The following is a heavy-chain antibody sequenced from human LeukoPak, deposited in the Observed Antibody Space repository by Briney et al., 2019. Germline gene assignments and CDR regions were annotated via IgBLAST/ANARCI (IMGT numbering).Heavy chain of an antibody. Sequence: PGGSLRLSCAASGFTFNNYAMSWVRQAPGKGLEWVSAISGSGGTTYYADSVKGRFTISRDNSKNTLYLQMNSLRAEDTAVYYCVGPARSSSCCSWGQGTLVTVSS. CDR2: ISGSGGTT. V-gene: IGHV3-23*01. CDR1: GFTFNNYA. CDR3: VGPARSSSCCS. J-gene: IGHJ5*02. D-gene: IGHD6-13*01.